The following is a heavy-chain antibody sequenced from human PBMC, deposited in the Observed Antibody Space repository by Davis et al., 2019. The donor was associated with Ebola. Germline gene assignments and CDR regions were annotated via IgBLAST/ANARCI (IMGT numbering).Heavy chain of an antibody. J-gene: IGHJ6*02. CDR2: IKQDGSEK. D-gene: IGHD2-2*01. Sequence: GESLKISCAASGFTFSSYWMSWVRQAPGKGLEWVANIKQDGSEKYYVDSVKGRFTISRDNAKNSLYLQMNSLRAEDTAVYYCARGGIVVVPAAMNPYYYYGMGVWGQGTTVTVSS. V-gene: IGHV3-7*03. CDR1: GFTFSSYW. CDR3: ARGGIVVVPAAMNPYYYYGMGV.